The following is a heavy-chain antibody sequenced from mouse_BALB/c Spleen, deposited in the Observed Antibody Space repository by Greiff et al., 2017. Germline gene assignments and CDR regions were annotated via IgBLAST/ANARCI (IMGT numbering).Heavy chain of an antibody. CDR1: GFTFSSYT. CDR2: ISSGGSYT. D-gene: IGHD1-1*01. Sequence: EVQVVESGGGLVKPGGSLKLSCAASGFTFSSYTMSWVRQTPEKRLEWVATISSGGSYTYYPDSVKGRFTISRDNAKNTLYLQMSSLKSEDTAMYYCTREEGYYYGSSYRFAYWGQGTLVTVSA. J-gene: IGHJ3*01. V-gene: IGHV5-6-4*01. CDR3: TREEGYYYGSSYRFAY.